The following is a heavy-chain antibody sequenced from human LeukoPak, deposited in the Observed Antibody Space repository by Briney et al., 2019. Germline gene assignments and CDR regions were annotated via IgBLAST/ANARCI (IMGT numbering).Heavy chain of an antibody. Sequence: ASVKGSCKASGGTFRSYAISWVRQAPGQGLEWMGRIIPILGIANYAQKFQGRVTITADKSTSTAYMELSSLRSEDTAVYYCARARRSSSFWFDPWGQGTLVTVSS. CDR3: ARARRSSSFWFDP. D-gene: IGHD6-6*01. CDR1: GGTFRSYA. J-gene: IGHJ5*02. V-gene: IGHV1-69*04. CDR2: IIPILGIA.